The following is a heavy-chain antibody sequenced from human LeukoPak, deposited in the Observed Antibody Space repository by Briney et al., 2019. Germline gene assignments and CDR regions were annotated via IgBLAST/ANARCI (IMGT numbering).Heavy chain of an antibody. Sequence: GGSLRLSCAVSGFTFSSYSMSWVRQAPGKGLEWVSYISSSSSTIYYAGSVKGRFTISRDSAENSLFLQMNSLRAEDTAVYYCTRGLAAPGAFDIWGQGTMVSVSS. V-gene: IGHV3-48*01. D-gene: IGHD6-13*01. CDR3: TRGLAAPGAFDI. CDR1: GFTFSSYS. J-gene: IGHJ3*02. CDR2: ISSSSSTI.